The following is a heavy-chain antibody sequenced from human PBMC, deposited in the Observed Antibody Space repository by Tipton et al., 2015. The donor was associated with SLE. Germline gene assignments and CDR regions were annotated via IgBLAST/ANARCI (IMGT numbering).Heavy chain of an antibody. CDR2: INHSGST. CDR1: GGSFSAYY. J-gene: IGHJ3*02. V-gene: IGHV4-34*01. CDR3: ARGGIQLWLKGGPDI. D-gene: IGHD5-18*01. Sequence: TLSLTCAVYGGSFSAYYWSWIRQPPGKGLEWIGEINHSGSTNYNPSLKSRVTISVDTSKNQFSLKLSSVTAADTAVYYCARGGIQLWLKGGPDIWGQGTMVTVSS.